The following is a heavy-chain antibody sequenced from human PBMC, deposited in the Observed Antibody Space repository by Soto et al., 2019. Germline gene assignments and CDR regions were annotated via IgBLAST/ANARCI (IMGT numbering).Heavy chain of an antibody. D-gene: IGHD2-15*01. CDR1: GYSFSNYW. Sequence: PGESLKISCKGSGYSFSNYWIVWVRQMPGKGLEWMGIIYPGDFDTRYSPSFQGQVTISADKSISTAYLQWSSLKASDTAMYYCARRCSGGSCYSSHYYYGLDVWGQGTTVTSPQ. J-gene: IGHJ6*01. CDR2: IYPGDFDT. CDR3: ARRCSGGSCYSSHYYYGLDV. V-gene: IGHV5-51*01.